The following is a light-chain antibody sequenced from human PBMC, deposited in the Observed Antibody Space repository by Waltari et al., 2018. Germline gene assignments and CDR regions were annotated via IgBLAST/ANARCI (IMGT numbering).Light chain of an antibody. CDR1: TFPRQP. Sequence: SSELTQPPSVSVSPGQTARIPCPGYTFPRQPASWYQQKPGQAPVLVMYKDSERPSGIPDRFSGSSSGTTVTLTISGVQPEDEGDYYCQSADSDGTFVFGGGTTVSVL. J-gene: IGLJ1*01. CDR3: QSADSDGTFV. V-gene: IGLV3-25*03. CDR2: KDS.